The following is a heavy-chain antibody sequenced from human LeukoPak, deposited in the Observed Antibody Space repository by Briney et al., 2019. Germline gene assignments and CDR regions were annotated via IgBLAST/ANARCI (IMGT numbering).Heavy chain of an antibody. CDR3: LAGGY. Sequence: GGSLRLSCAASGFTFSRFGMHWVRQAPGKGLEWVANIKQDGSEIYYVDSVKGRFTISRDNAKNSLYLQMNSLRAEDTAVYYCLAGGYWGQGTLVTVSS. CDR2: IKQDGSEI. D-gene: IGHD2-15*01. V-gene: IGHV3-7*01. J-gene: IGHJ4*02. CDR1: GFTFSRFG.